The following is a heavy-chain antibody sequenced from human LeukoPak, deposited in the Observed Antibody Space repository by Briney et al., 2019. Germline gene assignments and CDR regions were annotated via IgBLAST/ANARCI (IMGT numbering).Heavy chain of an antibody. CDR1: GGPISSYF. CDR2: MYYTGST. D-gene: IGHD1-1*01. J-gene: IGHJ4*02. Sequence: SETLSLTCSGSGGPISSYFWSWIRQPPGHGLEWIGSMYYTGSTNYNPSLKRRVTISVDTSKTQYSLQLSSVTAADTAVYYCARHEVQLEPFDNWGQGTLDTVSS. V-gene: IGHV4-59*08. CDR3: ARHEVQLEPFDN.